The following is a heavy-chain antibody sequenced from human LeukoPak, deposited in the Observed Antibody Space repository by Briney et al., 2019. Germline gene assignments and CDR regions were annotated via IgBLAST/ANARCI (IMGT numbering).Heavy chain of an antibody. V-gene: IGHV4-59*12. CDR3: ARDRFQGYCSSTSCYYGMDV. Sequence: SETLSLTCTVSGGSISSYYWSWIRQPPGKGLEWIGYIYYSGSTNYNPSLKSRVTISVDTSKNQFSLKLSSVTAADTAVYYCARDRFQGYCSSTSCYYGMDVWGQGTTVTVSS. D-gene: IGHD2-2*01. CDR2: IYYSGST. J-gene: IGHJ6*02. CDR1: GGSISSYY.